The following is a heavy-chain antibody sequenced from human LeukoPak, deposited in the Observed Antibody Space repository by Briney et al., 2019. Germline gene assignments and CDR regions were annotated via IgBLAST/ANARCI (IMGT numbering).Heavy chain of an antibody. J-gene: IGHJ6*03. D-gene: IGHD5-18*01. CDR2: ISSSSSYI. CDR3: ARDEYSYGYYSYYIDV. V-gene: IGHV3-21*06. Sequence: PGGSLGLSCAASGFTFSSYRMNWVRQAPGEGLEWVSSISSSSSYIFYADSVKGRFTISRDNAKNSLYLQMNTLRAEDTAVYYCARDEYSYGYYSYYIDVWGKGTTVTVSS. CDR1: GFTFSSYR.